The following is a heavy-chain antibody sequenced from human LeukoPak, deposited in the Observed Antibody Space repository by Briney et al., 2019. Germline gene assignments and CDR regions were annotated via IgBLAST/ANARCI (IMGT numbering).Heavy chain of an antibody. CDR2: IDYRGST. D-gene: IGHD5-18*01. V-gene: IGHV4-61*01. CDR1: GGSTRSDSYY. J-gene: IGHJ3*02. Sequence: SETLSLTCAVSGGSTRSDSYYWGWIRQPPGKGLEWIAYIDYRGSTTYNPSLKSRVTISVDTSRNQFSLKLSSVTAADTAVYYCARSRSGYSYDHAAFDIWGQGTMVTVSS. CDR3: ARSRSGYSYDHAAFDI.